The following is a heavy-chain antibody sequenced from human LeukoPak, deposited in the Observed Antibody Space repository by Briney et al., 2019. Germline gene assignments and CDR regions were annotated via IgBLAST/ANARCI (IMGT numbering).Heavy chain of an antibody. CDR2: IKQDGSEK. J-gene: IGHJ4*02. D-gene: IGHD3-10*01. CDR3: ARDGFGSGSHDY. CDR1: GFTFSYYW. Sequence: GGSLRLSCAASGFTFSYYWMSWVRQAPGKGLEWVANIKQDGSEKFYLDSVKGRFTISRDNAKNSLYLRMNSLRAEDTAVYYCARDGFGSGSHDYWGQGTLVTVSS. V-gene: IGHV3-7*04.